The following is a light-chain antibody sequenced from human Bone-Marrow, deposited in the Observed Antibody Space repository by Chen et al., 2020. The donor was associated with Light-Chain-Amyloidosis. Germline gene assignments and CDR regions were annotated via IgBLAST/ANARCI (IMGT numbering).Light chain of an antibody. Sequence: QSAVTQPASVSGSPGQSSTISCTGTSSDVGSSEFVSWYQQHPGKAPQLIIFDVSNRPSGVSSRFSGSKSGTSASLAITGLQAEDEADYYCQSYDSSLAVFGGGTKLTVL. J-gene: IGLJ3*02. CDR1: SSDVGSSEF. CDR2: DVS. CDR3: QSYDSSLAV. V-gene: IGLV2-14*03.